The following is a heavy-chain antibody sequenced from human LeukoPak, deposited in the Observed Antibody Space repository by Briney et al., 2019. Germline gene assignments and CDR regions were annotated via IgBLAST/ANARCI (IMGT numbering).Heavy chain of an antibody. CDR3: ARQQLASSSWYPGEYFQH. J-gene: IGHJ1*01. Sequence: SETLSLTCTVSGGSISSSSYYWGWIRQPPGKGLEWIGSIYYSGSTYYNPSLKSRVTISVDTSKNQFSLKLSSVTAADTAVYYCARQQLASSSWYPGEYFQHWGQGTLVTVSS. V-gene: IGHV4-39*01. D-gene: IGHD6-13*01. CDR2: IYYSGST. CDR1: GGSISSSSYY.